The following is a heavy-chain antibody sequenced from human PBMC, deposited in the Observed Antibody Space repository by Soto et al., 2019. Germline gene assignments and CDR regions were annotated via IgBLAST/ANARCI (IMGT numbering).Heavy chain of an antibody. Sequence: SGPTLVNPTQTLTLTCTFSGFSLSTGGMCVSWIRQPPGKALEWLALIDWDDDKYYSTSLKTRLTINKDTSKNQVVLTMTNMDPVDTATYYCIQSRCGGDCLQSYASHYYYGMDVWGQGTTVTVSS. CDR3: IQSRCGGDCLQSYASHYYYGMDV. D-gene: IGHD2-21*02. CDR2: IDWDDDK. J-gene: IGHJ6*02. V-gene: IGHV2-70*12. CDR1: GFSLSTGGMC.